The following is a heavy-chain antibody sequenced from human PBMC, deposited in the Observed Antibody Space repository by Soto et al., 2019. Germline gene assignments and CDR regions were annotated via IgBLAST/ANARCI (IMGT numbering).Heavy chain of an antibody. CDR3: ARYIRDY. D-gene: IGHD3-3*02. J-gene: IGHJ4*02. V-gene: IGHV3-74*01. CDR1: GFSFSSYW. CDR2: INTDGSST. Sequence: GSLRLSCVASGFSFSSYWMHWVRQAPGKGLVWVSRINTDGSSTNYADSVKGRFTISRDNAKNTLYLQMNSLRVEDTAVYYCARYIRDYWGQGALVNVSS.